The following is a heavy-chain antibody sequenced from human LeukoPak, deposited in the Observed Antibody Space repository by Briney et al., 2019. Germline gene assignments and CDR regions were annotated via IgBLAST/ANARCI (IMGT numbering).Heavy chain of an antibody. CDR2: INPTGSST. CDR3: AVDPYYYDGGWFDF. D-gene: IGHD3-22*01. J-gene: IGHJ5*01. V-gene: IGHV1-46*01. CDR1: GYTFTSYY. Sequence: ASVKVSCKTSGYTFTSYYMHWVRQAPGQGLEWMGVINPTGSSTNYAEKFQGRVTMTRDTSTSTAYMELSSLRSEDTAVYYCAVDPYYYDGGWFDFWGQGTLVIVSS.